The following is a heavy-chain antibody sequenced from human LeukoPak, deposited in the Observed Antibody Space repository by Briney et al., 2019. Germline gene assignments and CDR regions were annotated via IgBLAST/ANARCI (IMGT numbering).Heavy chain of an antibody. CDR2: INHSGSS. CDR3: ARGGPVLAVAGTADY. Sequence: SETLSLTCAVYGGSFSGYYWSWIRQPPGKGLEWIGEINHSGSSNYNPSLKSRVTISVDTSKNQFSLKLSSVTAADTAVYYCARGGPVLAVAGTADYWGPGTLVTVSS. J-gene: IGHJ4*02. CDR1: GGSFSGYY. V-gene: IGHV4-34*01. D-gene: IGHD6-19*01.